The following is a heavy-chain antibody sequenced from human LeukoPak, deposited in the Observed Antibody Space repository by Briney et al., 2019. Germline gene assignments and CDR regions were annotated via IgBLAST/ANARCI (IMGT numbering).Heavy chain of an antibody. CDR1: GGSISSSSYY. Sequence: SETLSLTCTVSGGSISSSSYYWGWIRQPPGKGLEWIGSIYYSGSTYYNPSLKSRVTISVDTSKNQFSLKLSSVTAADTAVYYCARDQVPIVGATMDYYYYGMDVWGQGTTVTASS. CDR3: ARDQVPIVGATMDYYYYGMDV. J-gene: IGHJ6*02. V-gene: IGHV4-39*07. D-gene: IGHD1-26*01. CDR2: IYYSGST.